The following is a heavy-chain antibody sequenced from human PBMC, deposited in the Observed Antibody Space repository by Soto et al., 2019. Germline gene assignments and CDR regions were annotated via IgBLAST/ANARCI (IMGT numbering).Heavy chain of an antibody. CDR3: SRLVV. D-gene: IGHD2-15*01. CDR2: IRSKANNYAT. J-gene: IGHJ4*02. CDR1: GFNFSGSV. Sequence: EAQLVESGGGLVQPGGSLKLSCAASGFNFSGSVIHWVRQASGKGLEWVGRIRSKANNYATGYAASVKGRFTISRDDSQNTAYLQMNSLKSEDTAVYYCSRLVVWGQGSLVTVSS. V-gene: IGHV3-73*02.